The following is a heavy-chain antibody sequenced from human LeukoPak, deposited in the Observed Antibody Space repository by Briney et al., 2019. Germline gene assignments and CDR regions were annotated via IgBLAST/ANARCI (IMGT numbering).Heavy chain of an antibody. V-gene: IGHV3-7*01. D-gene: IGHD6-19*01. CDR3: ARETPQWLAFDY. Sequence: PGGSLRLSCATSGFTFSSNWMSWVRHVPGRGLDWVANIKPDGSAGYYAASVKGRFTVSRDNAKNSLYLQMNSLRVEDTAVYYCARETPQWLAFDYWGQGTLVTVSS. CDR2: IKPDGSAG. CDR1: GFTFSSNW. J-gene: IGHJ4*02.